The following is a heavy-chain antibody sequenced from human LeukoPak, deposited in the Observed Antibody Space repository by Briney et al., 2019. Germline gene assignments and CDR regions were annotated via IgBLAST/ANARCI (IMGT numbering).Heavy chain of an antibody. Sequence: PGGSLRLSCAASGFTFSDYYMSWIRQAPGKGLEWISYISSSGSARYYADSVKGRFIISRDNAKNSLYLQMNSLRVEDTAVYYCASSYVRRGDYVLRWFDPWGQGTLVTVSS. V-gene: IGHV3-11*01. CDR3: ASSYVRRGDYVLRWFDP. CDR1: GFTFSDYY. CDR2: ISSSGSAR. J-gene: IGHJ5*02. D-gene: IGHD4-17*01.